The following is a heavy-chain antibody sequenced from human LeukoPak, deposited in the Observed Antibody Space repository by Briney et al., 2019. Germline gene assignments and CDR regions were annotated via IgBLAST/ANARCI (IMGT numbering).Heavy chain of an antibody. Sequence: SETLSLTCSVSGDSISSYYWSWIRQPPGKGLEWIGDIYYSGSTNYNPSLKSRVSISVDASKNQFSLKLNSVTAADTAVYCCARYSGYSSSWYQSTGNWFDPWGQGTLVTVSS. CDR2: IYYSGST. CDR1: GDSISSYY. D-gene: IGHD6-13*01. J-gene: IGHJ5*02. CDR3: ARYSGYSSSWYQSTGNWFDP. V-gene: IGHV4-59*01.